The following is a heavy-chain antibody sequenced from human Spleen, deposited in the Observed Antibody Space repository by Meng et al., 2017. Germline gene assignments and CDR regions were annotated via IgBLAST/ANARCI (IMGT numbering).Heavy chain of an antibody. CDR3: ASEYYDILTGYYCYFDY. V-gene: IGHV4-38-2*02. CDR2: IYHSGST. Sequence: SETLSLTCSVSGYSISSGYYWGWIRQPPGKGLEWIGSIYHSGSTYYNPSLKSRVTISVDTSKNQFSLKLSSVTAADTAVYYCASEYYDILTGYYCYFDYWGQGTLVTVSS. CDR1: GYSISSGYY. J-gene: IGHJ4*02. D-gene: IGHD3-9*01.